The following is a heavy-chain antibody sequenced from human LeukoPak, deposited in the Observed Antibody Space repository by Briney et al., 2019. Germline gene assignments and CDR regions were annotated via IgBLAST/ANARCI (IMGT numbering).Heavy chain of an antibody. V-gene: IGHV4-34*01. CDR3: AKVLERLRWYPRSPFDY. CDR2: INRSGST. J-gene: IGHJ4*02. Sequence: SETLPLTCAVYGGSFSGYYWSWIRQPPGKGLEWIREINRSGSTNYNPSLKSRVTISVDTSKNQFSLKLSSVTAADTAVYYCAKVLERLRWYPRSPFDYWGQGTLVTVSS. D-gene: IGHD4-23*01. CDR1: GGSFSGYY.